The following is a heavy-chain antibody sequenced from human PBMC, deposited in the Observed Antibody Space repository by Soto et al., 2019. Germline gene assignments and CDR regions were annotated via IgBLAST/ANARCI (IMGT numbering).Heavy chain of an antibody. J-gene: IGHJ3*02. CDR2: IVVGSGNT. Sequence: SVKVSCKASGFTFTSSAVQWVRQARGQRLEWIGWIVVGSGNTNYAQKFQERVTITRNMSTSTAYMELSSLRSEDTAVYYCAAGHLSSSWYPDAFDIWGQGTMVTVSS. CDR1: GFTFTSSA. CDR3: AAGHLSSSWYPDAFDI. V-gene: IGHV1-58*01. D-gene: IGHD6-13*01.